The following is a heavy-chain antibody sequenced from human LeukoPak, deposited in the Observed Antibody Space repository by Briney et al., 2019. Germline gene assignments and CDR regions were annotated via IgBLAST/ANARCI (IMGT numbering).Heavy chain of an antibody. CDR1: GYTFTSYG. D-gene: IGHD6-19*01. CDR2: ISAYNGNT. Sequence: ASVKVSCKASGYTFTSYGISWVRQAPGQGLEWMGWISAYNGNTNYAQKLQGRVTMTTDTSTSTAYMELSSLRSEDTAVYYCARTDWYSSGWSSYYYYMDVWGKGTTVTVSS. J-gene: IGHJ6*03. CDR3: ARTDWYSSGWSSYYYYMDV. V-gene: IGHV1-18*01.